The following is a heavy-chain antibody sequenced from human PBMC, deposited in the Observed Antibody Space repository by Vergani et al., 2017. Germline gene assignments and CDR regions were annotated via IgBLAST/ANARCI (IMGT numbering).Heavy chain of an antibody. Sequence: VQLLESGGGLVQPGGSLRLSCAASGFTFSSYAMHWVRQAPGQRLEWMGWINTGNGNTKYSQKFQGRVTITRDTSASTAYMELSSLRSEDTAVYYCANHGYNFEYWGQGTLVTVSS. CDR2: INTGNGNT. CDR1: GFTFSSYA. D-gene: IGHD5-24*01. J-gene: IGHJ4*02. CDR3: ANHGYNFEY. V-gene: IGHV1-3*04.